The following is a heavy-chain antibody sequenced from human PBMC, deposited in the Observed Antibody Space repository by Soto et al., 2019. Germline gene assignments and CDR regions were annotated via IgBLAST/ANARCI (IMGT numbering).Heavy chain of an antibody. J-gene: IGHJ4*02. CDR3: ARLTRAAPYTYFDY. D-gene: IGHD6-6*01. V-gene: IGHV4-59*08. CDR1: GDSISSYY. CDR2: INYSGST. Sequence: SETLSLTCTVSGDSISSYYWSWIRQPPGKGLEWIGYINYSGSTNYNPSLKSRVTISVDTSQNQFSLELSSVTAADTAVYYCARLTRAAPYTYFDYWGQGTLVTVSS.